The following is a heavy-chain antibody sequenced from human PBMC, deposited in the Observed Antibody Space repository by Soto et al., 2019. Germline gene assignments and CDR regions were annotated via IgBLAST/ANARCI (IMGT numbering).Heavy chain of an antibody. CDR1: GFTFSSYG. CDR2: ISYDGSNK. D-gene: IGHD6-13*01. V-gene: IGHV3-30*18. J-gene: IGHJ4*02. Sequence: GGSLRLSCAASGFTFSSYGMHWVRQAPGKGLEGVAVISYDGSNKYYADSVKGRFTISRDNSKNTLYLQMNSLRAEDTAVYYCAKDAIAAAGENYFDYWGQGTLVTVSS. CDR3: AKDAIAAAGENYFDY.